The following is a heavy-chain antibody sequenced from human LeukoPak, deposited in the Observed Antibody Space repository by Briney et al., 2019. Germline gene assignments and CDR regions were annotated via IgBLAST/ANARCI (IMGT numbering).Heavy chain of an antibody. J-gene: IGHJ4*02. CDR1: GYTLTELS. V-gene: IGHV1-8*01. CDR2: MNPNSGNT. Sequence: ASVKVSCKVSGYTLTELSMHWVRQATGQGLEWMGWMNPNSGNTGYAQKFQGRVTMTRNTSISTAYMELSSLRSEDTAVYYCARGSYYGSGTIGAFGYWGQGTLVTVSS. D-gene: IGHD3-10*01. CDR3: ARGSYYGSGTIGAFGY.